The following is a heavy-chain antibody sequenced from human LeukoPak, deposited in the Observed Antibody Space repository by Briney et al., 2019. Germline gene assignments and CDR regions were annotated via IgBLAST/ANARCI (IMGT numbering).Heavy chain of an antibody. CDR3: ARMFYFGSGSYPPAMDY. J-gene: IGHJ4*02. D-gene: IGHD3-10*01. CDR2: IYSSGST. Sequence: SETLSLTCTVSGGSISTYSWTWNRQPPGKGLEWIGYIYSSGSTNYNPSLKSRVITSVDTSKNQFSLKLSSVTAADTAVYYCARMFYFGSGSYPPAMDYWGQGTLVTVSS. CDR1: GGSISTYS. V-gene: IGHV4-59*08.